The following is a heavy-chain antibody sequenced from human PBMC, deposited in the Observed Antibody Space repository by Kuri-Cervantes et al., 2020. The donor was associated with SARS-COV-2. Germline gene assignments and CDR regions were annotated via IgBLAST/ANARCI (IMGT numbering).Heavy chain of an antibody. V-gene: IGHV4-61*09. D-gene: IGHD3-22*01. J-gene: IGHJ4*02. CDR2: MNTSGSA. CDR3: ASALAYYSDSSGFTYYFDY. Sequence: LRLSCTVSGGSISSGDYYWSWIRQPAGKGLEWIGDMNTSGSANYNPSLRSRFTISVDTSKNQFSLKLTSVTAADTAVYYCASALAYYSDSSGFTYYFDYWGQGTQVTVSS. CDR1: GGSISSGDYY.